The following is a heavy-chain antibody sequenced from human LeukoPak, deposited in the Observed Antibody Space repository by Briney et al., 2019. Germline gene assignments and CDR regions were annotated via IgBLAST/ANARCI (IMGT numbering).Heavy chain of an antibody. J-gene: IGHJ5*02. CDR2: ISSSGSTI. CDR1: GFTFSDYY. Sequence: GWSLRLSCAASGFTFSDYYMSWLRQAAGQGLEWVSYISSSGSTIYYADSVKGRFTLSRDNAKKPLYLQMNSLRAEDTAVYYCARARTTMVRGVIKARGFDRWGQGTLVTVSS. D-gene: IGHD3-10*01. CDR3: ARARTTMVRGVIKARGFDR. V-gene: IGHV3-11*01.